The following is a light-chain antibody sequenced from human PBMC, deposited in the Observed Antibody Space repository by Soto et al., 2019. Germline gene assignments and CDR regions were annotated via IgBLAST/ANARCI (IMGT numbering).Light chain of an antibody. Sequence: EIVMTQSPATLSVSPGERATLSCRASQSLSSNLVWYQQKPGQAPRLLIYGASTRATAIPARFSGSGSGTEFTLTISSLQSEDFAVYYCQQYNNWRYTFGGGTKVEIK. CDR3: QQYNNWRYT. J-gene: IGKJ4*01. V-gene: IGKV3-15*01. CDR2: GAS. CDR1: QSLSSN.